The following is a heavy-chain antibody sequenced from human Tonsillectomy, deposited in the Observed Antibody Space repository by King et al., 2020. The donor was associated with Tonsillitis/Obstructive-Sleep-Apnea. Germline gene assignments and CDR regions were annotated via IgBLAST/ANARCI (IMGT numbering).Heavy chain of an antibody. CDR1: GYSFTSYW. J-gene: IGHJ6*03. CDR2: IDPSDSYT. V-gene: IGHV5-10-1*01. Sequence: EVQLVQSGAEVKKPGESLRISCKGSGYSFTSYWIDWVRQMPGKGLEWMGTIDPSDSYTNYSPSFQGHVTISADKSISTAYLQWSSLKASDTAIYYCARRYLDGHYYYYMDVWGKGTTLTVSS. CDR3: ARRYLDGHYYYYMDV. D-gene: IGHD3-9*01.